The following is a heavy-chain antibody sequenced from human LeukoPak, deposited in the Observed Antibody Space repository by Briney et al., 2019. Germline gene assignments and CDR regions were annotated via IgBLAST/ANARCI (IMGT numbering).Heavy chain of an antibody. CDR2: INYVGGT. J-gene: IGHJ6*03. Sequence: SETLSLTCTVPDGSISGYYWSWLRQPPGKGRGWIGYINYVGGTNYNPSLRSRVTFSRDTSKNQFSLKLRSVTAADTAVYFCARLGYGSGTPYYYFYMDAWGSGTTVTVSS. V-gene: IGHV4-59*01. D-gene: IGHD3-10*01. CDR3: ARLGYGSGTPYYYFYMDA. CDR1: DGSISGYY.